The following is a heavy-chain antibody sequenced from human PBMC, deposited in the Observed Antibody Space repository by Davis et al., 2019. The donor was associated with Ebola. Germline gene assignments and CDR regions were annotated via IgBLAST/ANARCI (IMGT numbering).Heavy chain of an antibody. D-gene: IGHD3/OR15-3a*01. CDR2: MNPNSGNT. V-gene: IGHV1-8*01. J-gene: IGHJ3*02. Sequence: ASVKVSCKASGYTFTSYDINWVRQAPGQGLEWMGWMNPNSGNTGYAQKFQARVSMTRNTSISTAYMELNSLTSEDTAVYYCARGTRTLDIWGQGTMVTVSS. CDR1: GYTFTSYD. CDR3: ARGTRTLDI.